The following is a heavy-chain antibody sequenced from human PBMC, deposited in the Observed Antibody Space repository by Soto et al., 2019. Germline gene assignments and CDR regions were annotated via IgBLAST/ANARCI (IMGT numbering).Heavy chain of an antibody. Sequence: LSLTCTVSGGSISSGGYYWSWIRQHPGKGLEWIGYIYYSGSTYYNPSLKSRVTISVDTSKNQFSLKLSSVTAADTAVYYCARGGGSPYHNYEFDFWGQGTLVT. CDR2: IYYSGST. V-gene: IGHV4-31*03. J-gene: IGHJ4*02. CDR3: ARGGGSPYHNYEFDF. D-gene: IGHD3-16*01. CDR1: GGSISSGGYY.